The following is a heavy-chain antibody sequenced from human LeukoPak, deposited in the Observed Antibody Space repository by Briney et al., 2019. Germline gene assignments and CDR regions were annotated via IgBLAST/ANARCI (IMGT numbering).Heavy chain of an antibody. Sequence: SETLSLTCTVSGGSISSYYWSWIRQPPGKGLEWIGYIYYSGSTNYNPSLKSRVTISVDTSKNQFSLKLSSVTAADTAVYYCARHKGPGDYYYYYGMDVWGQGTTVTVSS. J-gene: IGHJ6*02. CDR3: ARHKGPGDYYYYYGMDV. CDR1: GGSISSYY. CDR2: IYYSGST. V-gene: IGHV4-59*08.